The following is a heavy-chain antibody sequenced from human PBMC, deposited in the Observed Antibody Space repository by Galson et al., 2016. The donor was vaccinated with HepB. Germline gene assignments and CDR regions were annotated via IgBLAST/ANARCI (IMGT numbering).Heavy chain of an antibody. V-gene: IGHV4-34*01. CDR3: ARGPLSGSHDFAY. CDR2: INRRGST. CDR1: DESFSEYY. D-gene: IGHD1-26*01. Sequence: SETLSLTCAVSDESFSEYYWSWIRQPPGKGLEWIGQINRRGSTIYRSSLKSRVTISIDTSKNQISLKVNSVTAADTAGYYCARGPLSGSHDFAYWGQGTLVTASS. J-gene: IGHJ4*01.